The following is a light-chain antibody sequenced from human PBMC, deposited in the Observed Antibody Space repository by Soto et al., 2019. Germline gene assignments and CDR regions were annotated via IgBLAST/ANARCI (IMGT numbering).Light chain of an antibody. V-gene: IGKV3-15*01. CDR3: QQYNDWPRT. J-gene: IGKJ1*01. Sequence: EMVMTQSPVTLSVSPGERATLSCRASQSVGSRLAWYQQKPGQAPGLLIYDASTTASGVPARFSGGGSGTEFTLTISSLQSEDFAVYYCQQYNDWPRTFGQGTKVEIK. CDR2: DAS. CDR1: QSVGSR.